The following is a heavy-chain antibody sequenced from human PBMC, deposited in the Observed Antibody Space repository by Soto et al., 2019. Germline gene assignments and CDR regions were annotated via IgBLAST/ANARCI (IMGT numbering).Heavy chain of an antibody. CDR2: IIPFLGTA. J-gene: IGHJ4*02. CDR1: GGTFSTFG. CDR3: ARTAPMDAGDKYYYDF. Sequence: SVKVSCKTSGGTFSTFGISWVRQAPGQGLEWMGGIIPFLGTAEYSQKFEDRITITADESTNTVYMDLRSLTSEDTAIYYCARTAPMDAGDKYYYDFWGQGALVTVSS. V-gene: IGHV1-69*13. D-gene: IGHD3-16*01.